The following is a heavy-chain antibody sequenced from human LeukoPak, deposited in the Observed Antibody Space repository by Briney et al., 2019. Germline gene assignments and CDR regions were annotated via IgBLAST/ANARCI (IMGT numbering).Heavy chain of an antibody. CDR3: ARGSGRSSGWSQHFSWFDP. CDR2: INPNSGGT. D-gene: IGHD6-19*01. J-gene: IGHJ5*02. CDR1: GYTFTGYY. V-gene: IGHV1-2*02. Sequence: ASVKVSCKASGYTFTGYYMHWVRQAPGQGLEWMGWINPNSGGTNYAQKFQGRVTMTRDTSISTAYMELSRLRSDDTAAYYCARGSGRSSGWSQHFSWFDPWGQGTLVTVSS.